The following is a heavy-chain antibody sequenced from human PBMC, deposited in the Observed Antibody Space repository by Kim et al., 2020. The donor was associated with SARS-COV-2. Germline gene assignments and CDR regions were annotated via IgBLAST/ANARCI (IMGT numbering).Heavy chain of an antibody. CDR3: ARERTYYYGSGSPPGYYYYGMDV. Sequence: SETLSLTCTVSGGSISSGGYYWSWIRQHPGKGLEWIGYIYYSGSTYYNPSLKSRVTISVDTSKNQFSLKLSSVTAADTAVYYCARERTYYYGSGSPPGYYYYGMDVWGQGTTVTVSS. D-gene: IGHD3-10*01. CDR2: IYYSGST. V-gene: IGHV4-31*03. J-gene: IGHJ6*02. CDR1: GGSISSGGYY.